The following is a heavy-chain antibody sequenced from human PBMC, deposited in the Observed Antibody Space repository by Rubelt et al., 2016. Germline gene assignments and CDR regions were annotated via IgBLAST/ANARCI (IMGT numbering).Heavy chain of an antibody. CDR2: IYYSGST. V-gene: IGHV4-39*07. CDR1: GGSISSSSYY. J-gene: IGHJ4*02. D-gene: IGHD6-13*01. CDR3: AGYYISSRNVDY. Sequence: QLQLQESGPGLVKPSETLSLTCTVSGGSISSSSYYWGWIRQPPGKGLEWIGSIYYSGSTYYNPSLKRRVTISVDTSKNQCSLRRSSVTASDTAVYYCAGYYISSRNVDYWGQGTLVAVSS.